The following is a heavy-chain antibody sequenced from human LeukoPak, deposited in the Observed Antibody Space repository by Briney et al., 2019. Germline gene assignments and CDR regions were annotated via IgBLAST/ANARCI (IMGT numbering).Heavy chain of an antibody. Sequence: GGSLRLSCAAAGFGFSRCAMSWIRQAPGKGLEGVSSISGAGDIANYAESVKGRFTISRDNSGNTLYVQMDSLRAEDTAVYYCAKVKSSLTLIGAWGQGTLVTVSS. CDR2: ISGAGDIA. CDR1: GFGFSRCA. V-gene: IGHV3-23*01. CDR3: AKVKSSLTLIGA. J-gene: IGHJ5*02. D-gene: IGHD2-8*01.